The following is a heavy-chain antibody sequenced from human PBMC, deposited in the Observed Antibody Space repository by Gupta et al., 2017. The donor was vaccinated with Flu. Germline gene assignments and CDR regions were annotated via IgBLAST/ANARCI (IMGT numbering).Heavy chain of an antibody. Sequence: QVQLQESGPGLVKPSQTLSLTCTVSGGSISSGGYYWSWIRQRPGKGLEWIGYIYSSGSTFYNPSLKSRVTISVDTSKNQFSLKLSSVTAADTAVYYCARDVVMVYAAWFDPWGQGTLVTVSS. D-gene: IGHD2-8*01. CDR3: ARDVVMVYAAWFDP. J-gene: IGHJ5*02. CDR1: GGSISSGGYY. V-gene: IGHV4-31*03. CDR2: IYSSGST.